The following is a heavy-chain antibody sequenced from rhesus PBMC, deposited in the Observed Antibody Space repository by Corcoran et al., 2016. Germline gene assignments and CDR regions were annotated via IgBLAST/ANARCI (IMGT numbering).Heavy chain of an antibody. CDR3: ARFPVTTVTFDY. CDR2: INGLSGST. CDR1: GDSFSNYW. Sequence: QVQLQESGPGLVKPSETLSLTCAVSGDSFSNYWWSWTRQSPGKGLEWIGEINGLSGSTNYNPPLKSRVPMSNDASKKQFSLQLTSVNAADTAVYYCARFPVTTVTFDYWGQGVLVTVSS. J-gene: IGHJ4*01. D-gene: IGHD5-12*01. V-gene: IGHV4-80*01.